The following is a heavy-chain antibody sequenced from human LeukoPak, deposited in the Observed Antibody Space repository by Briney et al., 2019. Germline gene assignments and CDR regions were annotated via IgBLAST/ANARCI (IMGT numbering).Heavy chain of an antibody. D-gene: IGHD2-15*01. J-gene: IGHJ4*02. Sequence: GGSLRLSCAASGFTFSSYGMHWVRQAPGKGLEWVAFIRYDGSNKYYADSVKGRFTISRDNSKNTLYLQMNSLRAEDTAVYYCAREYCSGGSCSSDYWGQGTLVTVSS. V-gene: IGHV3-30*02. CDR1: GFTFSSYG. CDR2: IRYDGSNK. CDR3: AREYCSGGSCSSDY.